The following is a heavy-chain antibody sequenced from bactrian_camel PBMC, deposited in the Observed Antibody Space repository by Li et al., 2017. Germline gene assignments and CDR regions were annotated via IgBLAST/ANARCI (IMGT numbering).Heavy chain of an antibody. CDR2: VDNASDGTT. CDR3: AADDGLVRKAPLQYRSYNY. D-gene: IGHD5*01. J-gene: IGHJ4*01. V-gene: IGHV3S54*01. Sequence: HVQLVESGGGSVQAGGSLTLSCTVSGTIEATYCMGWFRQLPGKEREGVAAVDNASDGTTHYVDSVKGRFTIFQDTADNTLNLTMNSLKPEDTVMYYCAADDGLVRKAPLQYRSYNYWGQGTQVTVS. CDR1: GTIEATYC.